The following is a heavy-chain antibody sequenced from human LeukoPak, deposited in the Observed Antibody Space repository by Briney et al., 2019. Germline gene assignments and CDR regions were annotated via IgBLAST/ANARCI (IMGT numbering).Heavy chain of an antibody. CDR1: GFTFTTYA. CDR2: ITGSGGST. V-gene: IGHV3-23*01. CDR3: AKGLVVPAAKDI. Sequence: GGSLRLSCAASGFTFTTYALTWVRQAPGKGLEWVSAITGSGGSTYYADSVKGRFTISRDNSKNTLYLQMNSLRAEDTAVYYCAKGLVVPAAKDIWGQGTMVTVSS. J-gene: IGHJ3*02. D-gene: IGHD2-2*01.